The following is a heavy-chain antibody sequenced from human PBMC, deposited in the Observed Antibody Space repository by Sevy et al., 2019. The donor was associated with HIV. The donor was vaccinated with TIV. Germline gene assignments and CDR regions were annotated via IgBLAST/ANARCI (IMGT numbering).Heavy chain of an antibody. CDR2: INPNSGGK. CDR1: GYTFTGYY. Sequence: ASVKVSCKASGYTFTGYYMHWVRQAPGQGLEWMGGINPNSGGKNDAQKIQGRVTMTRDTSISTAYMELSRLRSDDTAVYYCVRDICSSTSCYTGDYWGQGTLVTVSS. J-gene: IGHJ4*02. CDR3: VRDICSSTSCYTGDY. V-gene: IGHV1-2*02. D-gene: IGHD2-2*02.